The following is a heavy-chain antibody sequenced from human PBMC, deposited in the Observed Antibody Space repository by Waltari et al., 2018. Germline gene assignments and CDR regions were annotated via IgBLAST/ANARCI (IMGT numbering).Heavy chain of an antibody. CDR1: GGSISSYY. CDR2: IYYSGST. D-gene: IGHD4-17*01. J-gene: IGHJ4*02. Sequence: QVQLQESGPGLVKPSETLSLTCTVSGGSISSYYWSWIRQPPGKGLEWIGYIYYSGSTNYHPSLKSRVTISVDTSKNQFSLKLSSVTAADTAVYYCARTSYGGNPIYYWGQGTLVTVSS. CDR3: ARTSYGGNPIYY. V-gene: IGHV4-59*01.